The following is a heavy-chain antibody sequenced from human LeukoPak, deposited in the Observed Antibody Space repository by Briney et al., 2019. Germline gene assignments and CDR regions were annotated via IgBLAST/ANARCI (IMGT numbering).Heavy chain of an antibody. J-gene: IGHJ5*02. V-gene: IGHV4-38-2*02. CDR3: ARDYPQFDP. CDR1: GYSISSGYY. CDR2: IYHSGST. Sequence: PSETLSLTCAVSGYSISSGYYWGWIRQPPGKGLEWIGSIYHSGSTYYNPSLKSRVTISVDTSKNQLSLKLSSVTAADTAVYYCARDYPQFDPWGQGTLVTVSS.